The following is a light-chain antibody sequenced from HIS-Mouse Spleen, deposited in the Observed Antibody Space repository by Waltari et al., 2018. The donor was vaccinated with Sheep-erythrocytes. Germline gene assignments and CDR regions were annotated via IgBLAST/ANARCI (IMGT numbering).Light chain of an antibody. CDR1: SSDVGGYNY. CDR2: EVS. J-gene: IGLJ3*02. CDR3: SSYAGSNNWV. Sequence: QSALTQPPSASGSPGQSVTISCTGTSSDVGGYNYVSWYQQHPGKAPNLMIYEVSKRPSGVPERCSGSKSGNTASLTVSGLQAEDEADYYCSSYAGSNNWVFGGGTKLTVL. V-gene: IGLV2-8*01.